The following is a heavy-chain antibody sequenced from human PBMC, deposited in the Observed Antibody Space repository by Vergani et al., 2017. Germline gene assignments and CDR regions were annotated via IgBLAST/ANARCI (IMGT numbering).Heavy chain of an antibody. CDR3: ARVNTETNGHLYYYYYMDV. D-gene: IGHD4-11*01. CDR1: GGSFSGYY. V-gene: IGHV4-34*01. J-gene: IGHJ6*03. CDR2: INHSGST. Sequence: QVQLQQWGAGLLKPSETLFLTCAVYGGSFSGYYWSWIRQPPGKGLEWIGEINHSGSTNYNPSLKSRVTMSVDKSRNQFSLTLNSVTATDTAIYFCARVNTETNGHLYYYYYMDVWGQGTAVTVS.